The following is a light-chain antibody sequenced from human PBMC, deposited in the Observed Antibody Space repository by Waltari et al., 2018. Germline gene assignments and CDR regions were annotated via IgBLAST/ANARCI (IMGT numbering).Light chain of an antibody. Sequence: QSALTQPASVSASPGQSITISCTGTSGDIGGSDFVSWYQHHPGRAPKVLIFDVHHRPAAIPDRFSGSKSGNTASLTISGLQAEDDADYYCSSPSTNNVFVFGGGTKVTVL. V-gene: IGLV2-14*01. CDR3: SSPSTNNVFV. J-gene: IGLJ2*01. CDR2: DVH. CDR1: SGDIGGSDF.